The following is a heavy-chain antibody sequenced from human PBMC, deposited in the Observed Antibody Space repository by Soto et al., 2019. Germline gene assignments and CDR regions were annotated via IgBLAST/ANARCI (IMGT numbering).Heavy chain of an antibody. CDR3: VRWLRNFYY. J-gene: IGHJ4*02. D-gene: IGHD5-12*01. Sequence: SETLSLTCTVSGGSISSYYWSWIRQPPGKGLEWIGYIYYSGSTNYNPSLKSRVTISVDTSKNQFSLKLSSVTAADTAVYYCVRWLRNFYYWGQGTLVTVSS. V-gene: IGHV4-59*08. CDR1: GGSISSYY. CDR2: IYYSGST.